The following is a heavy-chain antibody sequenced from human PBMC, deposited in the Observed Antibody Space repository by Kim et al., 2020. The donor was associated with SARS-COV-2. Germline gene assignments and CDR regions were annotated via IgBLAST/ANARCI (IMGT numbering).Heavy chain of an antibody. D-gene: IGHD6-13*01. CDR3: ARPGIAAAGREYYFDY. V-gene: IGHV4-39*01. J-gene: IGHJ4*02. Sequence: SLNGRVTVSVDTSKNQFSLKLSPVTAADTAVYYCARPGIAAAGREYYFDYWGQGTLVTVSS.